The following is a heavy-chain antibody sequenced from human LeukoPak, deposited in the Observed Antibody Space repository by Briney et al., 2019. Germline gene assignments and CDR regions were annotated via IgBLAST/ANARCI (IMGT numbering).Heavy chain of an antibody. V-gene: IGHV4-39*07. Sequence: GSLRLSCAASGFTFSSYAMSWVRQPPGKGLEWIGIVYYTGSTYYAPSLKSRVTISIDTSKNQFSLKLSSVTAADTAVYYCARGVYIAAAQYGYWGQGTLVTVSS. D-gene: IGHD6-13*01. CDR2: VYYTGST. J-gene: IGHJ4*02. CDR3: ARGVYIAAAQYGY. CDR1: GFTFSSYA.